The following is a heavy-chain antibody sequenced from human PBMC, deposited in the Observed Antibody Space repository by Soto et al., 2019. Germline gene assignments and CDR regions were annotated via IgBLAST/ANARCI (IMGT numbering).Heavy chain of an antibody. CDR2: INAGNGNT. V-gene: IGHV1-3*01. J-gene: IGHJ3*02. Sequence: GASVKVSCKASGYTFTSYAIHWVRQAPGPRLEWMGWINAGNGNTQYSQKFQGRVTITRDTSASIAYMEVSSLRSEDTALYYCAREQSGELMTMTDAFDIWGQGTMVTVSS. CDR3: AREQSGELMTMTDAFDI. D-gene: IGHD3-16*01. CDR1: GYTFTSYA.